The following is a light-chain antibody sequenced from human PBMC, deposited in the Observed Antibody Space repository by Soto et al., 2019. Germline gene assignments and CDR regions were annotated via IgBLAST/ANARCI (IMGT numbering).Light chain of an antibody. CDR3: QQYNVWPLT. Sequence: EIAMTQSPATLSVSPGERATLSCRASQSVSSNLAWYQQKPRQTPTLLIYVASTRATGIPARWSGSGSGTEFTLTISSLQSADFAVYYCQQYNVWPLTFGGGTKVEFK. J-gene: IGKJ4*01. V-gene: IGKV3-15*01. CDR2: VAS. CDR1: QSVSSN.